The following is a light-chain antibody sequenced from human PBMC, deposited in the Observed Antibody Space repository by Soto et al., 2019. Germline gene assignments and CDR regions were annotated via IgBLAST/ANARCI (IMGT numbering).Light chain of an antibody. CDR1: QSVGNF. J-gene: IGKJ1*01. CDR3: HQTFLSAPT. Sequence: DIQMTQSPSSLSASVGDRVSITCRASQSVGNFLNWYQQKPGKAPKLLLSSAFNLQRGVPSRFSGIGSETETDFTLTISSLQPEDFATYYCHQTFLSAPTFGQGTKVEI. V-gene: IGKV1-39*01. CDR2: SAF.